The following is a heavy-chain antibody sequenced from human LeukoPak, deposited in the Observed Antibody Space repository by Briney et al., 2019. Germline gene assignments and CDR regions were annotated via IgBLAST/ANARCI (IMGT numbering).Heavy chain of an antibody. V-gene: IGHV3-23*01. CDR3: AKDQYCSGGSCANWDY. CDR2: ISGSGGST. D-gene: IGHD2-15*01. J-gene: IGHJ4*02. Sequence: GGSLRLSCAASGFTFSSYSMNWVRQAPGKGLEWVSAISGSGGSTYYADSVKGRFTISRDNSKNTLYLQMNSLRAEDTAVYYYAKDQYCSGGSCANWDYWGQGTLVTVSS. CDR1: GFTFSSYS.